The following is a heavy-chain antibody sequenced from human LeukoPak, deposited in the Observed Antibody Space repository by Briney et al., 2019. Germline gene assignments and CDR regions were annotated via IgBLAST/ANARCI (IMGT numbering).Heavy chain of an antibody. CDR1: GGSISSGYYY. V-gene: IGHV4-39*01. Sequence: TSETLSLTCSVSGGSISSGYYYWGWIRQPPGKGLEWIGSIYYSGSTFYNPSLKSRVTVSVDTSKNQFSLNVNSVTAADTAVYYCARGVLGYYYYYYMDVWGKGTTVTVSS. J-gene: IGHJ6*03. D-gene: IGHD3-16*01. CDR2: IYYSGST. CDR3: ARGVLGYYYYYYMDV.